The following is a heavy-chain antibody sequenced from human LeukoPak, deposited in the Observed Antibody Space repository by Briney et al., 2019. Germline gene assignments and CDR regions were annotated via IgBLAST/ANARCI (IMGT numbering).Heavy chain of an antibody. V-gene: IGHV4-59*08. CDR3: ARQPYVWGEYGL. D-gene: IGHD3-16*01. J-gene: IGHJ4*02. CDR1: GGSISSYY. CDR2: IYYSGST. Sequence: PSETLSPTCTVSGGSISSYYWSWIRQPPGKGLEWIGYIYYSGSTNYNPSLKSRVTISVDTSKNQFPLKLSSVTAADTAVYYCARQPYVWGEYGLWGQGTLVTVSS.